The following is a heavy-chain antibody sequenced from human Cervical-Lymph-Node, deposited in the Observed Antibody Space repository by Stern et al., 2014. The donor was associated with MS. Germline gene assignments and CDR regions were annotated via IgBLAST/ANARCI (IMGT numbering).Heavy chain of an antibody. D-gene: IGHD2-8*02. V-gene: IGHV4-39*01. CDR1: GDSISSYTHY. CDR3: AKHACTGAACPFDL. CDR2: VYYSGAT. J-gene: IGHJ4*02. Sequence: VQLVESGPGLVKPSETLSLTCAVSGDSISSYTHYWAWIRQPPGKGLEWIGSVYYSGATYYNPSLKIPVTIPVAPSKNHFSLGLNSVPAADTAVYYCAKHACTGAACPFDLWGQGTLVTVSS.